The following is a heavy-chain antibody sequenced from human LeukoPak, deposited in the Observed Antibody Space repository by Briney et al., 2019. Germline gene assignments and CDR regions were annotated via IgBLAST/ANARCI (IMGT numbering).Heavy chain of an antibody. V-gene: IGHV3-66*01. CDR2: LYSGGRT. CDR3: ARWNNLGY. J-gene: IGHJ4*02. Sequence: GGSLRLSCAASGSNVSGNYMTWVRQAPGKGLEWVSVLYSGGRTYYADSVKGRFINSRDNSKNTLYLQMNSLRAEDTAVYYCARWNNLGYWSQGTLVSVSS. D-gene: IGHD1/OR15-1a*01. CDR1: GSNVSGNY.